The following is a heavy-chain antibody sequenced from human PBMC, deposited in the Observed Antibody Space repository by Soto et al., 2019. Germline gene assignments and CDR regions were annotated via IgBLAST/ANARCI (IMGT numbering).Heavy chain of an antibody. CDR1: GGSISSGDYY. J-gene: IGHJ3*02. CDR3: ARDSPYYYDSSGYNI. CDR2: LYYSGST. D-gene: IGHD3-22*01. Sequence: QEQLHESGPGLVKPSQTLSLTCTVSGGSISSGDYYWSWIRQPPGKGLEWIGYLYYSGSTYYNPTLKSRVTISVDTSKIQFSLKLSSVTAADTAVYYCARDSPYYYDSSGYNIWGQGTMVTVSS. V-gene: IGHV4-30-4*01.